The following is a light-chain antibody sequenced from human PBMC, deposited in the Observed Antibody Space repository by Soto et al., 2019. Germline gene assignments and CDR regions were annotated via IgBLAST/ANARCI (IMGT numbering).Light chain of an antibody. J-gene: IGKJ5*01. CDR3: QQYGSSPPRIT. V-gene: IGKV3-20*01. Sequence: EIVLTQSPGTLSLSPGERATLSCRASQSVSSSYLAWYQQKPGQAPRLLIYGASSRATGIPDRFSGSGSGTDFTLTISRLETQDFAVYYCQQYGSSPPRITFGQGT. CDR2: GAS. CDR1: QSVSSSY.